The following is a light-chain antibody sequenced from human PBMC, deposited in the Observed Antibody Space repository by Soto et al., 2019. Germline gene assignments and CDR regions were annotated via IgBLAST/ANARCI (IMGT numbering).Light chain of an antibody. J-gene: IGKJ2*01. CDR2: DAS. CDR3: QVHKSYSLMYT. Sequence: DIQMTQSPSTLSASVGDRVTITCRASQNIYTWLAWYQQQPGKAPKLLISDASSLQTGVPSRFSGSGSGTEFTLTITSLQPEDFAAYYCQVHKSYSLMYTFGQGTKLEIK. V-gene: IGKV1-5*01. CDR1: QNIYTW.